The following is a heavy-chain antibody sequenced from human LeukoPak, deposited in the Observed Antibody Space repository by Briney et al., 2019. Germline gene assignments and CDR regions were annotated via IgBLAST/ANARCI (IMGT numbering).Heavy chain of an antibody. CDR1: GFTSSSYW. CDR2: IKQDGSEK. Sequence: GGSLRLSCAASGFTSSSYWMSWVRQAPGKGLEWVANIKQDGSEKYYVDSVKGRFTISRDNAKNSLYLQMNSLRAEDTAVYYCARDRYYYDSSGYRPIWGQGTMVTVSS. D-gene: IGHD3-22*01. V-gene: IGHV3-7*01. CDR3: ARDRYYYDSSGYRPI. J-gene: IGHJ3*02.